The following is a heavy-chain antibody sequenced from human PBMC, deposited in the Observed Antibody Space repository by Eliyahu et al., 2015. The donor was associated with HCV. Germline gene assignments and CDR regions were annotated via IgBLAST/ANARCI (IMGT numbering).Heavy chain of an antibody. V-gene: IGHV1-2*02. CDR1: GYSFTGYY. Sequence: QVQLVQSGAEVKKPGASVKVSCKASGYSFTGYYLQWVRQAPGQGLEWMGWIIPNGGDTNYAQKFQGRVTMTRDMSTNTAYMELSSLTSDDTAMYYCARDPTAYGDYGLGAFDFWGQGTMVTVSS. J-gene: IGHJ3*01. CDR3: ARDPTAYGDYGLGAFDF. CDR2: IIPNGGDT. D-gene: IGHD4-17*01.